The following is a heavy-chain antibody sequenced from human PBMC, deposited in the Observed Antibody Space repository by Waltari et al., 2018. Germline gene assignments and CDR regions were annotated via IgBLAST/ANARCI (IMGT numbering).Heavy chain of an antibody. V-gene: IGHV4-59*11. J-gene: IGHJ3*01. CDR2: IHYSGTT. CDR1: DDPISSHY. Sequence: QVQLQESGPGLVRPSEPLALPCTVSDDPISSHYWNWIRQLPGKGLEWIGFIHYSGTTEYNPSLKNRATTSIQTSKNQFSLRLDSVTAADTAIYYCARPGIGDAFDVWGQGTMVTVSS. CDR3: ARPGIGDAFDV.